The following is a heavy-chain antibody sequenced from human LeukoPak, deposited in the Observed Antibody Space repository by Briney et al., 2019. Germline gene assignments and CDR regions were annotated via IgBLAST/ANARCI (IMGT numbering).Heavy chain of an antibody. J-gene: IGHJ4*02. Sequence: SETLSLTCTVSGGSISSYYWSWIRQPPGKGLEWIGYIYYSGSTNYNPSLKSRVTISVDTSKNQFSLKLSSVTAADTAVYYCARRLSSSWPFDYWGQGTLVTVSS. CDR1: GGSISSYY. V-gene: IGHV4-59*08. CDR3: ARRLSSSWPFDY. CDR2: IYYSGST. D-gene: IGHD6-13*01.